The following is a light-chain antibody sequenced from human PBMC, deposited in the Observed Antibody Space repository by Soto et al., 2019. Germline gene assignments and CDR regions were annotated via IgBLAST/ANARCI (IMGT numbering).Light chain of an antibody. CDR2: GAS. J-gene: IGKJ1*01. CDR1: QTVSTTY. V-gene: IGKV3-15*01. CDR3: QQYNNWPRT. Sequence: EIVLTQSPCTLSLSPGERATLSCRASQTVSTTYLAWYQQKPGQAPRLLIYGASTRATGIPATFSGSGSGTEFTLTISSLQSEDFAVYYCQQYNNWPRTFGQGTKVDIK.